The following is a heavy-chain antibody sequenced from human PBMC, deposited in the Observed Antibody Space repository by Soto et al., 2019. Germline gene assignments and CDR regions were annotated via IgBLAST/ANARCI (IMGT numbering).Heavy chain of an antibody. V-gene: IGHV4-59*01. D-gene: IGHD3-10*01. CDR1: GGSISSYY. CDR2: IYYSGST. Sequence: SETLSLTCTASGGSISSYYWSWIRQPPGKGLEWIGYIYYSGSTNYNPSLKSRVTISVDTSKNQFSLKLSSVTAADTAVYYCARGYYYGSGSYMYYYGMDVWGQGTTVTVSS. J-gene: IGHJ6*02. CDR3: ARGYYYGSGSYMYYYGMDV.